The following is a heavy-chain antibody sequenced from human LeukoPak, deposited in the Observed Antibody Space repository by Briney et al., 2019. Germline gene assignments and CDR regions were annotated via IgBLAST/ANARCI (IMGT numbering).Heavy chain of an antibody. J-gene: IGHJ4*02. CDR3: VRGTGY. CDR2: ISSNGDNT. V-gene: IGHV3-64D*06. Sequence: GGSLRLSCSVSGFTFSTYVMHWVRQAPGKGLEYVSAISSNGDNTYYADSVKGRFTISRDNSKNTQYLQMSSLRADDTAVYYCVRGTGYWGQGTLVTVSS. CDR1: GFTFSTYV.